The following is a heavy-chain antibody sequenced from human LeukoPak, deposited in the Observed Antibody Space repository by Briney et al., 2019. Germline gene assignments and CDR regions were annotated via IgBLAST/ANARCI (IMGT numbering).Heavy chain of an antibody. D-gene: IGHD6-13*01. J-gene: IGHJ4*02. Sequence: PGGSLRLSCAASGFTFSSYSMNWVRQAPGKGLEWVSYISSSSSTIYYADSVKGRFTISRDNAKNSLYLQMNSLRAEDAAVYYCARHPPDSWLAFDYWGQGALVTVSS. V-gene: IGHV3-48*04. CDR1: GFTFSSYS. CDR2: ISSSSSTI. CDR3: ARHPPDSWLAFDY.